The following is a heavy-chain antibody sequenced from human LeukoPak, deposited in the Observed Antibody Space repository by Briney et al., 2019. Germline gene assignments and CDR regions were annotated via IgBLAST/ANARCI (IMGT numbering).Heavy chain of an antibody. V-gene: IGHV3-7*01. D-gene: IGHD3-9*01. Sequence: GGSLGLSCAASGFTFSSYWMNWVRQAPGKGLEWVANINGDGRDKYYVGSVRGRFTISRDNADNALYLQMNSLRGDDTAVYYCARGVDSAIDWWGQGTLVTVSS. CDR1: GFTFSSYW. CDR3: ARGVDSAIDW. CDR2: INGDGRDK. J-gene: IGHJ4*02.